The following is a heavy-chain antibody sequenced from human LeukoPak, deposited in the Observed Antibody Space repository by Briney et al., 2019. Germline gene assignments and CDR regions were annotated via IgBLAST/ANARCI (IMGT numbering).Heavy chain of an antibody. D-gene: IGHD1-26*01. J-gene: IGHJ4*02. CDR3: ARGRVVGATFDY. V-gene: IGHV4-34*01. CDR2: INHSEST. Sequence: SETLSLTCAVYGGSFSGYYWSWIRQPPGKGLEWIGEINHSESTNYNPSLKSRVTISVDTSKNQFSLKLSSVTAADTAVYYCARGRVVGATFDYWGQGTLVTVSS. CDR1: GGSFSGYY.